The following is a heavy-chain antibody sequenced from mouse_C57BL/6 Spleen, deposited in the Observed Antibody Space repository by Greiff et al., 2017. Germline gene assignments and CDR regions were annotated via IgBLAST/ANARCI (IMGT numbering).Heavy chain of an antibody. V-gene: IGHV1-55*01. D-gene: IGHD1-1*01. J-gene: IGHJ3*01. CDR3: ARGDYYGSSRWFAY. CDR2: IYPGSGST. CDR1: GYTFTSYW. Sequence: QVQLQQPGAELVKPGASVKMSCKASGYTFTSYWITWVKQRPGQGLEWIGDIYPGSGSTNYNEKFKSKATLTVDTSSSTAYMQLSSLTSEDSAVYYCARGDYYGSSRWFAYWGQGTLVTVSA.